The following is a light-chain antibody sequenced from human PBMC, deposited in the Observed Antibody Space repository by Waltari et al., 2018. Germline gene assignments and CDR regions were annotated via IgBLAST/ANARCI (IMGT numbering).Light chain of an antibody. CDR1: SSDVGGYNY. J-gene: IGLJ1*01. Sequence: QSALTQPASVSGSPGQSITISCTGTSSDVGGYNYVSWYQQHPGKAPKLMIYDVTKRPSGVPDRFSGSKSGNTASLTISGLQAEDEADYYCCSYGGSYTFVFGTGTKITVL. CDR3: CSYGGSYTFV. V-gene: IGLV2-11*01. CDR2: DVT.